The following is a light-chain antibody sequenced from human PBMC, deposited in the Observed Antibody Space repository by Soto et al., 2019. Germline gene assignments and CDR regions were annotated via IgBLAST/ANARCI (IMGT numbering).Light chain of an antibody. CDR1: SSNIGAGYD. CDR2: RDY. V-gene: IGLV1-40*01. J-gene: IGLJ3*02. Sequence: QSVLTQPPSVSGAPGQRVTISCTGTSSNIGAGYDVHWYQQLPGTAPKLFIYRDYNRPSGVPDRFSASKSGTSASLAINGLQAEDEADYYCQSYDNSLRGSVFGGGTKVTVL. CDR3: QSYDNSLRGSV.